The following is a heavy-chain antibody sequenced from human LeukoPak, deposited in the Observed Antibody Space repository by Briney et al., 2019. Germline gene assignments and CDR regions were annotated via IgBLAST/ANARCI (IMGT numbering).Heavy chain of an antibody. CDR2: IYYSGST. Sequence: SETLSLTCAVYGGSFSGYYWSWIRQPPGKGLEWIGYIYYSGSTNYNPSLKSRVTISVDTSKNQFSLKLSSVTAADTAVYYCARHGSSWYEKDYFDYWGQGTLVTVSS. D-gene: IGHD6-13*01. CDR1: GGSFSGYY. CDR3: ARHGSSWYEKDYFDY. V-gene: IGHV4-59*08. J-gene: IGHJ4*02.